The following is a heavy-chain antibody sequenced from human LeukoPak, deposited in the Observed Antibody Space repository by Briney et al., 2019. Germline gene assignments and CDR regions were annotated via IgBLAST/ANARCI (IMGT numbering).Heavy chain of an antibody. CDR3: SGQVSYYYGMDV. Sequence: PPETLSLTCTVSGGSVSRGSYYWSWVRQPPGKGLEWIGYIYYSGSTNYNPSLKSRVTISVDTSKNQFSLKLSSVTAADTAVYYCSGQVSYYYGMDVWGKGTTVTVSS. V-gene: IGHV4-61*01. CDR1: GGSVSRGSYY. CDR2: IYYSGST. J-gene: IGHJ6*04.